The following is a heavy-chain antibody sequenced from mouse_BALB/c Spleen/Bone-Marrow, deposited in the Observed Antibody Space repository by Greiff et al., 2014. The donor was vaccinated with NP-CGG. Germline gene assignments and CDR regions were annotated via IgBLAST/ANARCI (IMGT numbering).Heavy chain of an antibody. CDR1: GCTFTSYW. CDR2: IYPGDGDT. CDR3: ARSEGNYAMDY. V-gene: IGHV1-87*01. J-gene: IGHJ4*01. Sequence: VQLQQSGAELARPGASVKLSCKASGCTFTSYWMRWVKQRPGQGLEWIGAIYPGDGDTRYTQKFKGKATLTADKSSSTAYMQLSSLASEDSAVYYCARSEGNYAMDYWGQGTSVTVSS.